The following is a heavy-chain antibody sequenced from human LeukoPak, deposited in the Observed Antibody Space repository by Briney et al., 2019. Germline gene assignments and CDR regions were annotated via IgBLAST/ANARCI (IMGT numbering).Heavy chain of an antibody. V-gene: IGHV4-38-2*02. J-gene: IGHJ4*02. Sequence: PSETLSLTCTVSGYSISSGYYWGWIRQPPGKGLEWIGSIYHSGSTYYNPSLKSRVTISVDTSKKQFSLRLTSVTAADTAVYYCARTWIQLEFDYWGQGTLVTVSS. CDR3: ARTWIQLEFDY. D-gene: IGHD5-18*01. CDR2: IYHSGST. CDR1: GYSISSGYY.